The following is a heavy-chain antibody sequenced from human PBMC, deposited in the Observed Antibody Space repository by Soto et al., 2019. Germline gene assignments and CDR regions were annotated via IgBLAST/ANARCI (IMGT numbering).Heavy chain of an antibody. D-gene: IGHD3-16*01. CDR3: AKELRETGGYSFDC. V-gene: IGHV3-30*18. CDR1: GFSFSKYG. J-gene: IGHJ4*02. CDR2: MSDDGSKK. Sequence: QVHLVESGGGVVQPGRSLRLSCAASGFSFSKYGMHWVRQAPGKGLEWVAEMSDDGSKKYYGDSVKGRFTISRDHSKNTLYLLMDSLRPEDTSMYYCAKELRETGGYSFDCWGQGTLVTVSS.